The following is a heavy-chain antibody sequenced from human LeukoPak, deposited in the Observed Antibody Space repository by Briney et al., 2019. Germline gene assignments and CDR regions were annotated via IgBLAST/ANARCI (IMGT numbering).Heavy chain of an antibody. Sequence: GGSLRLSCAASGFTFSSYWMHWVRQAPGKGLVWVSRINSDGSSTSYADSVKGRFTISRDNAKNTLYLQMNSLRAEDTAVYYCARIAFGGGYYYDSSGPALDYWGQGTLVTVSS. V-gene: IGHV3-74*01. CDR2: INSDGSST. D-gene: IGHD3-22*01. CDR1: GFTFSSYW. CDR3: ARIAFGGGYYYDSSGPALDY. J-gene: IGHJ4*02.